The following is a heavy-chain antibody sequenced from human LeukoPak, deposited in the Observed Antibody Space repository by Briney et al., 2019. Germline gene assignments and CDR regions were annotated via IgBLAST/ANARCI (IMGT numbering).Heavy chain of an antibody. CDR2: IYSGGST. J-gene: IGHJ4*02. CDR1: GFNVNSNF. D-gene: IGHD5-24*01. Sequence: PGGSLRLSCAASGFNVNSNFWSWVRQAPGKGLEWVSVIYSGGSTYSAASVKGRFTISRDTSKSTLYLQMNSLRAEDTAVYYCVRDRGDLYNSPYLDQWGQGTLVTVSS. CDR3: VRDRGDLYNSPYLDQ. V-gene: IGHV3-53*01.